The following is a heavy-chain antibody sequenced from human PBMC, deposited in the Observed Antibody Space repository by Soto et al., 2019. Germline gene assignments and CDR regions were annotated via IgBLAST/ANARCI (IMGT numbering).Heavy chain of an antibody. CDR3: AKDPAVGYYGSGSYYNFGWFDT. V-gene: IGHV3-30*18. D-gene: IGHD3-10*01. CDR1: GFTFSNYG. CDR2: ISYDGSNE. Sequence: QVQLVESGGGVVQPGRSLRLSCAASGFTFSNYGIHWVRQAPGKGLEWVAVISYDGSNEYYRDSVRGRFIISRDNSKNTVYLQMNSLRADDTAVYYCAKDPAVGYYGSGSYYNFGWFDTWGQGTLVTVSS. J-gene: IGHJ5*02.